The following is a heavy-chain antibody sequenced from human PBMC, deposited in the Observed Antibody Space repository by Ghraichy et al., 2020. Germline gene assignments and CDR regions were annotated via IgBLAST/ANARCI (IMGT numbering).Heavy chain of an antibody. CDR1: GFTVSSNY. CDR2: IYSGGST. J-gene: IGHJ2*01. CDR3: ARTGIAAAGTSPTNWYFGL. Sequence: GGSLRLSCAASGFTVSSNYMSWVRQAPGKGLEWVSLIYSGGSTYNADSVKGRFTISRDNSKNTLYLQMNSLRAEDTAVYYCARTGIAAAGTSPTNWYFGLGGRGTRV. V-gene: IGHV3-66*01. D-gene: IGHD6-13*01.